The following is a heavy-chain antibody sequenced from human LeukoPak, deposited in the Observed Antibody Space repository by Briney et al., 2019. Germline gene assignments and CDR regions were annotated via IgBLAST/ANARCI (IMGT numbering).Heavy chain of an antibody. J-gene: IGHJ6*04. D-gene: IGHD3-10*01. CDR2: INVDGSRK. V-gene: IGHV3-74*01. CDR1: GFIFSNYW. Sequence: HPGGSLRLSCAASGFIFSNYWMHWVRQVPGKGLLWVSRINVDGSRKIYADSVKGRFTISRDNAKNTVYLQMNSLRPEDTAVYYCARDRFYIPDVWGKGTTVTVSS. CDR3: ARDRFYIPDV.